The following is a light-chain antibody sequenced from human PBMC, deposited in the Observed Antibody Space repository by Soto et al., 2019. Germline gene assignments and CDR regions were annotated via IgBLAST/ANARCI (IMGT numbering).Light chain of an antibody. CDR3: QHYNSYSEA. CDR2: KAS. J-gene: IGKJ1*01. V-gene: IGKV1-5*03. Sequence: DIQMTQSPSTLSASVGDRVIITCRASQSISTWLAWYQQKPGKAPNLLIYKASRLETGVPSRFSGSGSGTEFTLTISSLQPDDFATYYCQHYNSYSEAFGQG. CDR1: QSISTW.